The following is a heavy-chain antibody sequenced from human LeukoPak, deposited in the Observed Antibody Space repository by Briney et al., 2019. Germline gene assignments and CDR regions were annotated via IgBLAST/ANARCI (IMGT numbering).Heavy chain of an antibody. Sequence: GGSLRLSCAASGFTFSSYGMSWVRQAPGKGLEWVANIKQDGSEKYYVDSVKGRFTISRDNAKNSLYLQMNSLRAEDTAVYYCARDGGTRVTLVEVYYFDYWGQGTLVTVSS. CDR1: GFTFSSYG. CDR2: IKQDGSEK. V-gene: IGHV3-7*01. D-gene: IGHD1-26*01. CDR3: ARDGGTRVTLVEVYYFDY. J-gene: IGHJ4*02.